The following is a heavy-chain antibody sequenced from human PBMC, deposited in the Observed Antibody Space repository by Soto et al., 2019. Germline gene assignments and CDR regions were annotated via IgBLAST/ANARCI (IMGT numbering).Heavy chain of an antibody. CDR2: ISAYNGNT. Sequence: QVQLVQSGAEVKKPGASVKVSCKASGYTFTSYGISWVRQAPGQGLEWMGWISAYNGNTNYAQKLQGRVTMTTDTSTSTAYMELRSLRSVDTAVYYCARDLDPYYYGSGMSYWGQGTLVTVSS. J-gene: IGHJ4*02. CDR3: ARDLDPYYYGSGMSY. CDR1: GYTFTSYG. D-gene: IGHD3-10*01. V-gene: IGHV1-18*01.